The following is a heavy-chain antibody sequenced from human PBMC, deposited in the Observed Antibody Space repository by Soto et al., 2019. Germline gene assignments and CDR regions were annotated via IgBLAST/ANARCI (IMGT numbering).Heavy chain of an antibody. CDR1: GFTFSSYG. D-gene: IGHD3-3*01. V-gene: IGHV3-23*01. J-gene: IGHJ5*02. Sequence: PGGSLRLSCAASGFTFSSYGMTWVRQVLGKGLEWVSAISGSDGSTNYADSVKGRFTISRDNSKNMLYLQMDSLRAEDTAVYYCAKSLWSGYYTNWFDPWGQGTLVTVSS. CDR2: ISGSDGST. CDR3: AKSLWSGYYTNWFDP.